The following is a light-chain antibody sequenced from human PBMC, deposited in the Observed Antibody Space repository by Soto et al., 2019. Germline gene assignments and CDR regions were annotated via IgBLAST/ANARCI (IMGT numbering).Light chain of an antibody. CDR3: QQYGSSPWT. J-gene: IGKJ1*01. CDR2: GAS. V-gene: IGKV3-20*01. Sequence: EIVLTQSTGTLSLSPGERATLSCRASQSVSSSYLAWYQQKPGQAPRLLIYGASSRDTGIPDRFSGSGSGTDFTLTISRLEPEDFAVYYCQQYGSSPWTFGQGTKVEIK. CDR1: QSVSSSY.